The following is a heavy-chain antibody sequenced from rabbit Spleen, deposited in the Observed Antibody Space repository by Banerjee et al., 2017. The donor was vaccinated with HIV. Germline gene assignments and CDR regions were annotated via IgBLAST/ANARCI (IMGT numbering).Heavy chain of an antibody. CDR2: IYTYYGST. V-gene: IGHV1S45*01. Sequence: QEQLVESGGGLVQPEGSLTLTCTASGFSFSSSYYMCWVRQAPGKGLEWIGCIYTYYGSTYYASWAKGRFTISKTSSTTVTLQVTSLTAADTATYFCARAIVPWLGLTRLDLWGQGTLVTVS. CDR3: ARAIVPWLGLTRLDL. J-gene: IGHJ3*01. CDR1: GFSFSSSYY. D-gene: IGHD4-1*01.